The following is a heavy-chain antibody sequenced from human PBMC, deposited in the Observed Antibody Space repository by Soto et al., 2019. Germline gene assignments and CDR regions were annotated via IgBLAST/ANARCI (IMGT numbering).Heavy chain of an antibody. D-gene: IGHD6-13*01. CDR1: GFTVSTNC. CDR3: AREGAAAGTIYYYYYMDV. J-gene: IGHJ6*03. CDR2: IYSGGST. Sequence: EVQLVESGGGLVQPGGSLRLSCAASGFTVSTNCMSWVRQAAGKGLEWVSVIYSGGSTYYADSVKGRFTISRDNSKNTLYLQMNSLRAEDTAMYYCAREGAAAGTIYYYYYMDVWGKGTTVTVSS. V-gene: IGHV3-66*01.